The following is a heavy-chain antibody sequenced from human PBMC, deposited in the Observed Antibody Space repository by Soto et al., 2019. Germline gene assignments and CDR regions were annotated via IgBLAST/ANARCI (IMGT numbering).Heavy chain of an antibody. V-gene: IGHV1-3*01. CDR1: GYTFTNYA. Sequence: QVQLVQSGAEVKKPGASVKVSCKASGYTFTNYAMHWVRQAPGQRLEWMGWINAGNGNTKYSQKFRGRVTITRDTSASTANRGRSSWRSEDTAVYSCARGGTPSWSFDLWGRGTLVTVSS. D-gene: IGHD1-26*01. J-gene: IGHJ2*01. CDR3: ARGGTPSWSFDL. CDR2: INAGNGNT.